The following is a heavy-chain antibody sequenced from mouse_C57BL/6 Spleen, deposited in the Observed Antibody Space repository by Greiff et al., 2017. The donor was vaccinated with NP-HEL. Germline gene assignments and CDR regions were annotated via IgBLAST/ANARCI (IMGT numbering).Heavy chain of an antibody. CDR3: ARFGYGSSRGY. V-gene: IGHV1-64*01. Sequence: QVQLQQPGAELVKPGASVKLSCKASGYTFTSYWMHWVKQRPGQGLEWIGMIHPNSGSTNYNEKFKSKATLTVDKSSSTAYMQLSSLTSEDSAVYYCARFGYGSSRGYWGQGTTLTVSS. CDR1: GYTFTSYW. D-gene: IGHD1-1*01. CDR2: IHPNSGST. J-gene: IGHJ2*01.